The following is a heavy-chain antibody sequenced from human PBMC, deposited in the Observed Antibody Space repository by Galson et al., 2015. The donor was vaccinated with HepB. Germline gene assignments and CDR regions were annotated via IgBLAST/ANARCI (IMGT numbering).Heavy chain of an antibody. V-gene: IGHV3-21*01. Sequence: SLRLSCAASGFTFSTYAMNWVRQAPGKGLEWVSSITGSSDYIFYADSLKGRFTISRDNGKNSLYLQMNSLRDGDTAVYYCARVRYYESGGYYPFDYWGQGTLVTVSS. D-gene: IGHD3-22*01. CDR2: ITGSSDYI. CDR3: ARVRYYESGGYYPFDY. CDR1: GFTFSTYA. J-gene: IGHJ4*02.